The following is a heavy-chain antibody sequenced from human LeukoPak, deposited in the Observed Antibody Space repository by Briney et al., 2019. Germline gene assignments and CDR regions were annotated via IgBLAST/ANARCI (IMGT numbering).Heavy chain of an antibody. D-gene: IGHD6-19*01. CDR3: ARDGSSGWYWVDY. J-gene: IGHJ4*02. V-gene: IGHV3-33*01. CDR2: IWYDGSNK. CDR1: GFTFSSYG. Sequence: GRSLTLSCAASGFTFSSYGMHWVRQAPGKGLEWVAVIWYDGSNKYYADSVKGRFTISRDNSKNTLYLQMNSLRAEDTAVYYCARDGSSGWYWVDYWGQGTLVTVSS.